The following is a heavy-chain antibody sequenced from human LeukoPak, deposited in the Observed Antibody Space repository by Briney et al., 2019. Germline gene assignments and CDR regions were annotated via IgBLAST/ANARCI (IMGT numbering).Heavy chain of an antibody. V-gene: IGHV3-66*02. Sequence: GGSLRLSCAASGFTVSSNYMSWVRQAPGKGLEWVSVIYSGGSTYYADSVRGRFTISRDNSKNTLYLQMNNLSAEDTAVYYCARVVPSIAARRRTYYFDYWGQGTLVTVSS. D-gene: IGHD6-6*01. CDR3: ARVVPSIAARRRTYYFDY. J-gene: IGHJ4*02. CDR1: GFTVSSNY. CDR2: IYSGGST.